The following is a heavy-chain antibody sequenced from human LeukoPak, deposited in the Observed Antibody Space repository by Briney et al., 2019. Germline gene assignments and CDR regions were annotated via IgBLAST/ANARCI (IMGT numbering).Heavy chain of an antibody. V-gene: IGHV3-48*01. J-gene: IGHJ3*02. D-gene: IGHD2-8*01. Sequence: GGSLRLSCAASGFTFSSYSMNWVRQAPGKGLEWVSYISSSSSTIYYADSVKGRFTISRDNAKNSLCLQMNSLRAEDTAVYYCARDDCTNGVCPPRGYAFDIWGQGTMVTVSS. CDR2: ISSSSSTI. CDR3: ARDDCTNGVCPPRGYAFDI. CDR1: GFTFSSYS.